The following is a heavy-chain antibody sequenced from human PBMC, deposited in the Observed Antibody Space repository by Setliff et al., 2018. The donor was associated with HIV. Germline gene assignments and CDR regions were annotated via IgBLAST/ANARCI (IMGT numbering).Heavy chain of an antibody. V-gene: IGHV1-69*05. CDR1: GGTFSIYA. CDR2: IIPIFGTA. Sequence: SVKVSCKASGGTFSIYAISWVRQAPGQGLEWMGGIIPIFGTANYAQKFQGRVTITTDESTSTAYMELSSLRSEDTAVYYCARVSDSGWYFDYWGQGTLVTVSS. CDR3: ARVSDSGWYFDY. J-gene: IGHJ4*02. D-gene: IGHD6-19*01.